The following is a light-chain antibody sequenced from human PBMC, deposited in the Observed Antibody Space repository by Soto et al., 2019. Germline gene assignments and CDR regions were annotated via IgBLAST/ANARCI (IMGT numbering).Light chain of an antibody. V-gene: IGKV3-20*01. Sequence: EIVLTQSPGTLSLSPGERATLSCRASQSVSSSYLAWYQQKPGQAPRLLIYGASSRATGIPDRFGGSGSGTDFTLTISRLESEDFAVYFCQQYGSSPQTFGQGTKLEIK. CDR1: QSVSSSY. CDR2: GAS. CDR3: QQYGSSPQT. J-gene: IGKJ2*01.